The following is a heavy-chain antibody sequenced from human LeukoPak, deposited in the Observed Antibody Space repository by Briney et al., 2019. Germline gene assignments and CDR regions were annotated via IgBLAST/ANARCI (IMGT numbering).Heavy chain of an antibody. J-gene: IGHJ6*02. V-gene: IGHV3-33*01. CDR2: IWYDGSNK. D-gene: IGHD7-27*01. CDR3: ARVMKELGIPYYYGMDV. CDR1: GFTFSSYG. Sequence: GGSLRLSCAASGFTFSSYGMHWVRQAPGKGLEWVAVIWYDGSNKYYADSVKGRFTISRDNSKNTLYLQMNSLRAEGTAVYYCARVMKELGIPYYYGMDVWGQGTTVTVSS.